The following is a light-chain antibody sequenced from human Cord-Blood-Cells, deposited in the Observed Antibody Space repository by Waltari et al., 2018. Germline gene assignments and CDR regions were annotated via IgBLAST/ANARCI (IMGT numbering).Light chain of an antibody. CDR3: SSYTSSSTLV. CDR2: DVS. V-gene: IGLV2-14*01. Sequence: QSALTQPASVSGSPGQSITISCTGTSSDVGGYNTVPWYHQHPGKAPKRMIYDVSNRPSGVSNRFSGSKSGNTASLTISGLQAEDEADYYCSSYTSSSTLVFGGGTKLTVL. J-gene: IGLJ2*01. CDR1: SSDVGGYNT.